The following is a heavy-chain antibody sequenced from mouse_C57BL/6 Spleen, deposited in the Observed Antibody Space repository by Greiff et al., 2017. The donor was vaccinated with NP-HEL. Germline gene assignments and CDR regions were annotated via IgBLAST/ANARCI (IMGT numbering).Heavy chain of an antibody. J-gene: IGHJ4*01. D-gene: IGHD2-5*01. CDR2: INPNNGGT. V-gene: IGHV1-18*01. Sequence: EVQLQESGPELVKPGASVKIPCKASGYTFTDYNMDWVKQSHGKSLEWIGDINPNNGGTIYNQKFKGKATLTVDKSSSTAYMELRSLTSEDTAVYYCARERYSNYLRAMDYWGQGTSVTVSS. CDR1: GYTFTDYN. CDR3: ARERYSNYLRAMDY.